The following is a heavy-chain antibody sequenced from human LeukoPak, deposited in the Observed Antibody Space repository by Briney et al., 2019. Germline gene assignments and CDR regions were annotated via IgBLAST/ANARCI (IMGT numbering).Heavy chain of an antibody. D-gene: IGHD3-10*01. Sequence: GGSLRLSCAASGFTFSSYAMHWVRQAPGKGLEWVAIISYDGSNKYYADSVKGRFTISRDNSKNTLYLQMNSLRVEDMAVYNCARETVLLWFGGVGVAFDIWGQGTMVTVSS. J-gene: IGHJ3*02. CDR1: GFTFSSYA. CDR3: ARETVLLWFGGVGVAFDI. CDR2: ISYDGSNK. V-gene: IGHV3-30-3*01.